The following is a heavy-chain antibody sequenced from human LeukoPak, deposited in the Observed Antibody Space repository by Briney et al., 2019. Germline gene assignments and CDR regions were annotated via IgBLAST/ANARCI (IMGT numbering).Heavy chain of an antibody. V-gene: IGHV3-53*01. J-gene: IGHJ4*02. D-gene: IGHD4-23*01. CDR1: GFTVSSNY. CDR3: ARWRSTGGNSGFDY. Sequence: GGSLRLSCAASGFTVSSNYMSWVRQAPGKGLEWVSVIYSGGSTYYADSVKGRFTISRDNSKNTLYLQMNSLRAEDTAVYYCARWRSTGGNSGFDYWGQGTLVTVSS. CDR2: IYSGGST.